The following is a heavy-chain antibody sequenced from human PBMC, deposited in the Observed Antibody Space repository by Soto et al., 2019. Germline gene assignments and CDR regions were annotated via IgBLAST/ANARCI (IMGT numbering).Heavy chain of an antibody. CDR2: INRDETTA. CDR3: ARGLGDMTTVDY. D-gene: IGHD4-4*01. V-gene: IGHV3-74*01. J-gene: IGHJ4*02. CDR1: GFSFSSYW. Sequence: EVQLVESGGGLVQPGGSLRLSCAASGFSFSSYWMHWVRQAPGKGLLWVSRINRDETTASYVDSVKGRFTISRDNAKHTLYLQMNSLRAEDTAVYYCARGLGDMTTVDYWGQGTLVTVSS.